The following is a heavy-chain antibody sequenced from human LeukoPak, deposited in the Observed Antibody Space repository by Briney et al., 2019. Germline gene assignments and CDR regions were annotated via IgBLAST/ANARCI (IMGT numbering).Heavy chain of an antibody. CDR1: GGSISSYY. V-gene: IGHV4-59*12. CDR2: IYYSGST. D-gene: IGHD2-15*01. J-gene: IGHJ4*02. CDR3: ASTGARVVAATFDY. Sequence: SETLSLTCTVSGGSISSYYWSWIRQPPGKGLEWIGYIYYSGSTNYNPSLKSRVTISVDTSKNQFSLKLSSVTAADTAVYYCASTGARVVAATFDYWGQGTLVTVSS.